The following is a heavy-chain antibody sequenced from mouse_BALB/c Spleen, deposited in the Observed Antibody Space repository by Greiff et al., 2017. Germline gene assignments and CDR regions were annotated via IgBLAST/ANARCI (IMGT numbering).Heavy chain of an antibody. Sequence: DVMLVESGGGLVKPGGSLKLSCAASGFTFSSYAMSWVRQSPEKRLEWVAEISSGGSYTYYPDTVTGRFTISRDNAKNTLYLEMSSLRSEDTAMYYCARGDYGNYLYAMDYWGQGTSVTVSS. CDR3: ARGDYGNYLYAMDY. CDR1: GFTFSSYA. J-gene: IGHJ4*01. CDR2: ISSGGSYT. V-gene: IGHV5-9-4*01. D-gene: IGHD2-1*01.